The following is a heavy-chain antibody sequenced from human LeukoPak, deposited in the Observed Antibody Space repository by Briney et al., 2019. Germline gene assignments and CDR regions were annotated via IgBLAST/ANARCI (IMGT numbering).Heavy chain of an antibody. Sequence: PSETLSLTCTVSGGSISSSNYFWGWIRHPPGKGLEWIGSIYYSGSTYYNPSLESRVTISVDTSKNQFSLKLRSVTAADTAVYYCAAEDIVLVAPSTMREKRTDYWGQGALVTVSS. J-gene: IGHJ4*02. D-gene: IGHD2-8*02. CDR3: AAEDIVLVAPSTMREKRTDY. CDR2: IYYSGST. V-gene: IGHV4-39*01. CDR1: GGSISSSNYF.